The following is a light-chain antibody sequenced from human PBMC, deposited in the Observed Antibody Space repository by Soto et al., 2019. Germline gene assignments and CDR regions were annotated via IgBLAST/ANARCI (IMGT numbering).Light chain of an antibody. CDR1: RSVLYSSNNKNH. V-gene: IGKV4-1*01. Sequence: DIVMTQSSDSLAVSLGERATINCRASRSVLYSSNNKNHLAWYQQKPGQPPKLVIYWASTRESGVPDRFSGSGSGKDFTPTISSLQAEDVAVYYCYQYFSTPLTFGGGTKVDIK. CDR2: WAS. J-gene: IGKJ4*01. CDR3: YQYFSTPLT.